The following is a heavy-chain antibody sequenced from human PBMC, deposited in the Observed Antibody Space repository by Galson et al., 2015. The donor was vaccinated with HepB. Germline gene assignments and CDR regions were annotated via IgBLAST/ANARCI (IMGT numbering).Heavy chain of an antibody. V-gene: IGHV3-23*01. CDR3: AKSLSSAVPYYVDC. Sequence: SLRLSCAASGFTFSSYAMSWVRQAPGKGLEWVSGISGGGYTTYYADSVKGRFTISRDNSKKTLYVQMNSLRAEDTAVYYCAKSLSSAVPYYVDCWGHGTLVTVSS. CDR1: GFTFSSYA. CDR2: ISGGGYTT. J-gene: IGHJ4*01. D-gene: IGHD2/OR15-2a*01.